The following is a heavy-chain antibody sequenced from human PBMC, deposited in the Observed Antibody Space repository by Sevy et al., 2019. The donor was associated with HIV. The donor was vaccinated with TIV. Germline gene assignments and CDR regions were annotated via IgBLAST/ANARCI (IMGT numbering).Heavy chain of an antibody. D-gene: IGHD5-18*01. Sequence: GGSLRLSCAASGFTFSSYAMSWVRQAPGKGLEWVSAISGSGGSTYYADSVKGRFTISRDNSKNTLYLQMNSLRAEETAVYYCANDGRNTAMVNGFLGMYKLNYYYYMDVWGKGTTVTVSS. CDR1: GFTFSSYA. J-gene: IGHJ6*03. CDR3: ANDGRNTAMVNGFLGMYKLNYYYYMDV. V-gene: IGHV3-23*01. CDR2: ISGSGGST.